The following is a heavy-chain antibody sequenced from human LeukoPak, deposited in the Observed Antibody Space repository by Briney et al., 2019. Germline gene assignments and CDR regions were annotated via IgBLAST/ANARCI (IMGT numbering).Heavy chain of an antibody. CDR1: GGSFSGYY. CDR3: ARVRRIQLWVYGYFDY. CDR2: INHSGST. J-gene: IGHJ4*02. V-gene: IGHV4-34*01. Sequence: PSETLSLTCAVYGGSFSGYYWSWIRQPPGKGLEWIGEINHSGSTNYNPSLKSRVTISVDTSKNQFSLKLSSVTAADTAVYYCARVRRIQLWVYGYFDYWGQGTLVTVSS. D-gene: IGHD5-18*01.